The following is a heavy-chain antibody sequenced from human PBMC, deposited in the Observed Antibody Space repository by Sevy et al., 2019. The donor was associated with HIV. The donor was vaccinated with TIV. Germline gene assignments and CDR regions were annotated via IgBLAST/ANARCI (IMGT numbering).Heavy chain of an antibody. D-gene: IGHD2-15*01. CDR3: ERVRDRYCSGGSCYYGYFFDY. J-gene: IGHJ4*02. V-gene: IGHV3-48*01. Sequence: GGSLRLSCAASGFIFSNYYMTWVRQAPGKGLEWVSYISDRSDTISYADSVKGRFTISRDNAKNALYLQMSSLRGEDTAVYYWERVRDRYCSGGSCYYGYFFDYWGQGTLVTVSS. CDR2: ISDRSDTI. CDR1: GFIFSNYY.